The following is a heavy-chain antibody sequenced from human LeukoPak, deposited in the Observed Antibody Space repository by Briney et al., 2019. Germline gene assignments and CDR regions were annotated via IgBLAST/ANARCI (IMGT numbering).Heavy chain of an antibody. CDR1: GFTFSNAW. CDR3: ASIRGGYYFDY. V-gene: IGHV3-11*03. J-gene: IGHJ4*02. CDR2: ISSGRTYT. Sequence: PGGSLRLSCAASGFTFSNAWMSWIRQAPGKGLEWVSYISSGRTYTNYADSVKGRFTISRDNAKNSLYLQMNSLRAEDTAAYYCASIRGGYYFDYWGQGTLVTVSS. D-gene: IGHD3-16*01.